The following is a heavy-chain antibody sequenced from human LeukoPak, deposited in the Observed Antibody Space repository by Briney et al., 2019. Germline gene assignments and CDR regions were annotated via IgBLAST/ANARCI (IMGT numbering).Heavy chain of an antibody. CDR1: GFTFSSYS. Sequence: GGSLRLSCAASGFTFSSYSMNWVGQAPGKGLEWVSSISSSSSYIYYADSVKGRFTISRDNAKNSLYLQMNSLRAEDTAVYYCARARGYYDSSGYYYGYWGQGTLVTVSS. D-gene: IGHD3-22*01. CDR3: ARARGYYDSSGYYYGY. V-gene: IGHV3-21*01. CDR2: ISSSSSYI. J-gene: IGHJ4*02.